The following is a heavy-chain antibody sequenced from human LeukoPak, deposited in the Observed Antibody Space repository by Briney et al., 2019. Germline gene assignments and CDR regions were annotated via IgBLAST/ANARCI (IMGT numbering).Heavy chain of an antibody. CDR3: ATLADYPFDY. CDR1: ALNFSSYA. D-gene: IGHD4-11*01. Sequence: GGSLRLSCAASALNFSSYAMYWVRQAPDKGLEWVAVISCDGSNKYYADSVKGRFTISRDNSKNTQYLQMNSLRAEDTAVYYCATLADYPFDYWGQGTLVTVSS. CDR2: ISCDGSNK. V-gene: IGHV3-30*04. J-gene: IGHJ4*02.